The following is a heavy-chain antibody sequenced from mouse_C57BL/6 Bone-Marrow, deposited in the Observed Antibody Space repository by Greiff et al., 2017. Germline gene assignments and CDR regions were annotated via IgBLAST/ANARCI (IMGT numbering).Heavy chain of an antibody. V-gene: IGHV1-69*01. CDR3: ARSGYSNYVYYYAMDH. CDR1: GYTFTSYW. CDR2: LDPSASYT. Sequence: QVQLQQPGAELVMPGASVKLSCKASGYTFTSYWMHWVKPRPGQGLEWIGELDPSASYTNYNQKFKGKSTLTVDKSSSTAYMQRSRLTSEDSAVYDSARSGYSNYVYYYAMDHWGQGNSGT. D-gene: IGHD2-5*01. J-gene: IGHJ4*01.